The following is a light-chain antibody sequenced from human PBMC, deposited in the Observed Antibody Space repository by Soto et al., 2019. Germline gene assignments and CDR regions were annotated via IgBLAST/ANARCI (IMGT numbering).Light chain of an antibody. V-gene: IGKV1-39*01. CDR3: QQGYSTLT. J-gene: IGKJ3*01. CDR1: QSISSY. CDR2: AAS. Sequence: DIQMTQSPSSLSASVGDRVTITCRASQSISSYLNWYQQKPGKAPKLLIYAASSLQSGVPSRFSGSGSGTDITLTISSLQPEYFATYSCQQGYSTLTFGPGTKVDIK.